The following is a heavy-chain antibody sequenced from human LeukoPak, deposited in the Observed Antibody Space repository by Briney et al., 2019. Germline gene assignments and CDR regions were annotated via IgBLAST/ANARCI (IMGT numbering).Heavy chain of an antibody. CDR1: GCTFTTSW. D-gene: IGHD4-11*01. Sequence: GESLKISCQGFGCTFTTSWIGWVRQLPGKGLEWMAIIYPGDSATTYSPSFQGQVTISADKSISTAYLQWSSLKASDTAMYYCARQRDTVTRFDCWGQGTLVTVSS. J-gene: IGHJ4*02. V-gene: IGHV5-51*01. CDR3: ARQRDTVTRFDC. CDR2: IYPGDSAT.